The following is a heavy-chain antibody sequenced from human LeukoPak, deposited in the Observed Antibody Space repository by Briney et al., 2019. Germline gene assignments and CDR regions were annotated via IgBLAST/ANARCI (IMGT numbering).Heavy chain of an antibody. V-gene: IGHV4-38-2*01. CDR2: IYHSGST. CDR3: ARAVSVTAAGPGY. CDR1: GYSISSGYY. J-gene: IGHJ4*02. Sequence: KPSETLSLTCAVSGYSISSGYYWGWIRQPPGKGLEWIGSIYHSGSTYYNPSLKSRVTISVDMSKNQFSLKLASLTTADTAIYYCARAVSVTAAGPGYWGQGTLVTVSS. D-gene: IGHD6-13*01.